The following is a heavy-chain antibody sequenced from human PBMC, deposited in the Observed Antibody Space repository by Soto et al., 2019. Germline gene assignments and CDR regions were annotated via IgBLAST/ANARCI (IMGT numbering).Heavy chain of an antibody. Sequence: ASVKVSCKASGYTFTSYYMHWLRQAPGQGLEWMGIINPSGGSTSYAQKFQGRVTMTRDTSTSTVYMELSSLRSEDTAAYYCARERAIEGGGWDYWGQGTLVTVSS. J-gene: IGHJ4*02. CDR3: ARERAIEGGGWDY. D-gene: IGHD3-16*01. CDR1: GYTFTSYY. V-gene: IGHV1-46*01. CDR2: INPSGGST.